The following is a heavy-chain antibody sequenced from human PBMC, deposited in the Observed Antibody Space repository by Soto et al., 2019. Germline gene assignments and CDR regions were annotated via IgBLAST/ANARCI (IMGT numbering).Heavy chain of an antibody. CDR1: GGSISSGGYY. D-gene: IGHD3-10*01. Sequence: SETLSLTCTVSGGSISSGGYYWSWIRQHPGKGLEWIGYIYYSGSTYYNPSLKSRVTISVDTSKNQFSLKLSSVTAADTAVYYCARELRFGEDYYGMDVWGQGTTVTVAS. CDR2: IYYSGST. V-gene: IGHV4-31*03. CDR3: ARELRFGEDYYGMDV. J-gene: IGHJ6*02.